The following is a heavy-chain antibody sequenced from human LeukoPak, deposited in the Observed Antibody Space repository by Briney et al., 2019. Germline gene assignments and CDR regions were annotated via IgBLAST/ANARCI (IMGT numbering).Heavy chain of an antibody. Sequence: GGSLRLSCAASGFTFSSYCMHWVRQAPGKGLVWVSRINNDGSSTSYADSVKGRFTISRDNAKNTLYLQMNSLRAEDTAVYYCARVLVRGASYVWGKGTTVTVSS. CDR3: ARVLVRGASYV. CDR1: GFTFSSYC. J-gene: IGHJ6*04. D-gene: IGHD3-10*01. V-gene: IGHV3-74*01. CDR2: INNDGSST.